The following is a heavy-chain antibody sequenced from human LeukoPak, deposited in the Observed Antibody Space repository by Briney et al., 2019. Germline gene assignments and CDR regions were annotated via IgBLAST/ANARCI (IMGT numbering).Heavy chain of an antibody. J-gene: IGHJ4*02. D-gene: IGHD7-27*01. CDR3: ARTMWGFDY. Sequence: QPGGSLRPSCASSGFAFSDYEMNWVRQAPGKGLEWVSYISSSGSIIYYADSVKGRFTISRDNAKRSLFLQMNSLRVEDTAVYYCARTMWGFDYWGQGTLVTVSS. CDR2: ISSSGSII. CDR1: GFAFSDYE. V-gene: IGHV3-48*03.